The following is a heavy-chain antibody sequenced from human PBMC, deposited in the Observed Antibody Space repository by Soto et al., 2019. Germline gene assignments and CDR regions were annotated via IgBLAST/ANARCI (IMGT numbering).Heavy chain of an antibody. D-gene: IGHD6-13*01. Sequence: ASVKVSCKASGYTFTSYGISWVRQAPGQGLEWMGWISAYNGNTNYAQKLQGRVTMTTDTATSTAYMELRSLRSDATAVYYCARDKGAAAGIFNWFDPWGQGTLVTVSS. CDR2: ISAYNGNT. J-gene: IGHJ5*02. V-gene: IGHV1-18*04. CDR1: GYTFTSYG. CDR3: ARDKGAAAGIFNWFDP.